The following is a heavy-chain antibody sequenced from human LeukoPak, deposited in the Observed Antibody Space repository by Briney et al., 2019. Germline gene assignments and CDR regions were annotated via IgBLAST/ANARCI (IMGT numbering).Heavy chain of an antibody. Sequence: PGGSLRLSCAASGFPFNAYWMTWVRQAPGKGLEWVANIRQDGDTKYYVDSVKGRFTISRDNARNSLYLQMNSLRAEDTAVYFCARGGLSIMGYWGQGTLVTVSS. D-gene: IGHD2/OR15-2a*01. CDR1: GFPFNAYW. CDR3: ARGGLSIMGY. CDR2: IRQDGDTK. V-gene: IGHV3-7*03. J-gene: IGHJ4*02.